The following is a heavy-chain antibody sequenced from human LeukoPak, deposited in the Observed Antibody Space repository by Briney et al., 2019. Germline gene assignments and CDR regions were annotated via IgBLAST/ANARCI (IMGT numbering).Heavy chain of an antibody. Sequence: GGSLRLSCAASGFSFSKNWMTWFRQAPGRGLEWVANIKPDGSEKYYVDSVRGRFTISRDNAKNSLYLQMNSLRAEDTAVYYCARHDNWNFPYWGQGTLVTVSP. V-gene: IGHV3-7*01. D-gene: IGHD1-7*01. CDR2: IKPDGSEK. CDR1: GFSFSKNW. CDR3: ARHDNWNFPY. J-gene: IGHJ4*02.